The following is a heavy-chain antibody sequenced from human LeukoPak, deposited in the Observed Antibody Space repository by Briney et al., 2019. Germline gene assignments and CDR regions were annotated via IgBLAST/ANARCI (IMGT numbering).Heavy chain of an antibody. CDR1: GGSISSGGTY. CDR2: IYHSGTT. V-gene: IGHV4-30-2*01. CDR3: ARNGYYDSSGYYSPFDY. Sequence: SETLSLTCSVSGGSISSGGTYWSWIRQPPGMGLEWIGYIYHSGTTLYNPSLKSRVTMSIDRSKKQVSLKLSSVTAADTAVYYCARNGYYDSSGYYSPFDYWGQGTLVTVSS. D-gene: IGHD3-22*01. J-gene: IGHJ4*02.